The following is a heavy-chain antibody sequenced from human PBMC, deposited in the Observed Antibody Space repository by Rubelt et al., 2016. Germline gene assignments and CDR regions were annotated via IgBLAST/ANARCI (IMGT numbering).Heavy chain of an antibody. CDR3: TTDTAMDNDFDY. CDR2: IKSKTAGGTT. Sequence: EVQLVESGGGLVKPGGSLRLSCAASGFTFSNAWLIWVRQAPGKGLEWVGRIKSKTAGGTTDYAAPVKGRFTISRDDSKNTLYLQMNSLKTEDTAVYYCTTDTAMDNDFDYWGQGTLVTVSS. V-gene: IGHV3-15*07. J-gene: IGHJ4*02. CDR1: GFTFSNAW. D-gene: IGHD5-18*01.